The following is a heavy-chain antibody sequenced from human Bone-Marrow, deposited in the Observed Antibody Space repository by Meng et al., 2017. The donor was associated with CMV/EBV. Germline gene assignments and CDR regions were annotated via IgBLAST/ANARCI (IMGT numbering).Heavy chain of an antibody. V-gene: IGHV4-39*07. CDR1: GGSISNTGHF. CDR2: ISHAGTT. Sequence: SETLSLTCNLSGGSISNTGHFWGWIRQPPGKGLQWIATISHAGTTFYNPSLKSRVTISVDTSKNQFSLRLRSVTAADTALYYCARSFDVLTAFKNWGQGTLVTVSS. J-gene: IGHJ4*02. CDR3: ARSFDVLTAFKN. D-gene: IGHD3-9*01.